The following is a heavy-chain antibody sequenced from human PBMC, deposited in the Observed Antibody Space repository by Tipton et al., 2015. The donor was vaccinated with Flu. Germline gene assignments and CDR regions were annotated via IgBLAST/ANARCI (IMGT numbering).Heavy chain of an antibody. CDR2: INHSGST. CDR1: GGSFSGYY. CDR3: ARASGIAAAGTKYFDL. D-gene: IGHD6-13*01. J-gene: IGHJ2*01. Sequence: TLSLTCAVYGGSFSGYYWSWIRQPPGKGLEWIGEINHSGSTNYNPSLKSRVTISVDTSKNQFSPKLSSVTAADTAVYYCARASGIAAAGTKYFDLWGRGTLVTVSS. V-gene: IGHV4-34*01.